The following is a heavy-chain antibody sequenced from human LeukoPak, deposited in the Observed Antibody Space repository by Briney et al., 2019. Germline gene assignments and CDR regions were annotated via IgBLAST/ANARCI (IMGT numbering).Heavy chain of an antibody. CDR3: ARAYTYYDFWSGYYTGEYFQH. D-gene: IGHD3-3*01. J-gene: IGHJ1*01. CDR2: ISGYNGNT. V-gene: IGHV1-18*01. CDR1: GYTFTKYG. Sequence: GASVKVSCKASGYTFTKYGISWVRQAPGQGLEWMGWISGYNGNTNYAQKLQGRVTMTTDTSTSTAYVELRSLRSDDTAVYYCARAYTYYDFWSGYYTGEYFQHWGQGTLVTVSS.